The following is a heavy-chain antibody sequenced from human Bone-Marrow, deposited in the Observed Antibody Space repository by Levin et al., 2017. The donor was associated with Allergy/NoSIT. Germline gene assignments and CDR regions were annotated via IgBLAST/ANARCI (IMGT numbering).Heavy chain of an antibody. CDR2: INHSGST. Sequence: GSLRLSCAVYGVSFSAYYWTWIRQPPGKGLEWIGEINHSGSTNYNPSLKSRVTISVDTSRNQFSLKLSSVTAADTAVYYCARSVAGADYWGQGTLVTVSS. J-gene: IGHJ4*02. V-gene: IGHV4-34*01. D-gene: IGHD6-19*01. CDR3: ARSVAGADY. CDR1: GVSFSAYY.